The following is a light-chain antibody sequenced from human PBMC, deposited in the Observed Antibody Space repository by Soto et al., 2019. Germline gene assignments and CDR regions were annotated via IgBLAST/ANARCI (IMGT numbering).Light chain of an antibody. V-gene: IGKV3-15*01. Sequence: EIVMTQSPATLSVSPGERATLSCRASHSVDSNLAWYQQKSGQAPRLLIYDASTRATGIPARFSGSGSGTEFTLTISSLQSEDFAVYYCQQYNNWPPLTFGGGTKVEIK. CDR2: DAS. J-gene: IGKJ4*01. CDR3: QQYNNWPPLT. CDR1: HSVDSN.